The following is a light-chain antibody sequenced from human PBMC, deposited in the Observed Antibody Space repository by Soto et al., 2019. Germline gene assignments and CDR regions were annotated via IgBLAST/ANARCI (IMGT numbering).Light chain of an antibody. Sequence: EIVMTQSPATLSVSPGERATLSCRASQSVSSNLAWYQQKPGQAPRLLIYGASTRAPGIPARFSGSGSGTEFTLTISSLQSEDFAVYYCQQYNNWRTFGQGTKVEIK. V-gene: IGKV3-15*01. CDR1: QSVSSN. CDR2: GAS. CDR3: QQYNNWRT. J-gene: IGKJ1*01.